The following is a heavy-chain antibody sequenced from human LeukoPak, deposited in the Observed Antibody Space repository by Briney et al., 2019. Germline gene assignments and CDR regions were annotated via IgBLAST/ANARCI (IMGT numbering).Heavy chain of an antibody. V-gene: IGHV1-18*01. D-gene: IGHD3-22*01. Sequence: ASVKVSCQTSGYKFTSYGISWVRQAPGQGLEWMGWISPYKGNTKYEQKFQGRVTMTTDTSTSTAYMELRSLRSDDTAVYYCARDSPGCYDSSGLQWGQGTLVTVSA. J-gene: IGHJ4*02. CDR2: ISPYKGNT. CDR3: ARDSPGCYDSSGLQ. CDR1: GYKFTSYG.